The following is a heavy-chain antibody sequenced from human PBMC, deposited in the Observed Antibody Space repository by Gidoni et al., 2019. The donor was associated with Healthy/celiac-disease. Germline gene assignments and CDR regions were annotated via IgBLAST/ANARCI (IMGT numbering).Heavy chain of an antibody. CDR3: ARSQGYCSSTSCYTWYYYGMDV. D-gene: IGHD2-2*02. CDR2: IYYSGST. Sequence: QLQLQESGPGLVKPSETLSLTCTVSGGSISSSSYYWGWIRQPPGKGLEWIGSIYYSGSTYYNPSLKSRVTISVDTSKNQFSLKLSSVTAADTAVYYCARSQGYCSSTSCYTWYYYGMDVWGQGTTVTVSS. J-gene: IGHJ6*02. V-gene: IGHV4-39*01. CDR1: GGSISSSSYY.